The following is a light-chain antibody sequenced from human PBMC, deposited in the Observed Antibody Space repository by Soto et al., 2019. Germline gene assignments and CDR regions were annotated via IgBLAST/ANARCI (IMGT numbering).Light chain of an antibody. V-gene: IGLV2-23*01. CDR1: SSDVGSYNL. J-gene: IGLJ2*01. Sequence: QSALTQPASVSGSPGQSITISCTGTSSDVGSYNLVSWYQQHPGKALKLMIYEGSKRPSGVSNRFSGSKSGNTASLTISGVQAEDEAEYYCCSYAGSSVAFGGGTKVTVL. CDR3: CSYAGSSVA. CDR2: EGS.